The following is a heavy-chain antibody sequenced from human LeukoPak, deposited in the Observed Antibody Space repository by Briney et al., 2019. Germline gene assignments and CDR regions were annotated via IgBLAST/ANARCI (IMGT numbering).Heavy chain of an antibody. D-gene: IGHD3-10*01. J-gene: IGHJ4*02. V-gene: IGHV4-38-2*02. CDR1: GYSISSGYY. CDR3: AREGYFGSGSYYTSPLDY. CDR2: IYHSGNT. Sequence: SETLSLTCIVSGYSISSGYYWGWIRQPPGKGLEWIGNIYHSGNTYYNPSLKSRVTISVDTSKNQFSLKLSSVTAADTAVYYCAREGYFGSGSYYTSPLDYWGQGTPVTVSS.